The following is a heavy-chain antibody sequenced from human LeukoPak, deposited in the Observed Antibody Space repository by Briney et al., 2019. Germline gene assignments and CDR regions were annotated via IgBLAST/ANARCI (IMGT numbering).Heavy chain of an antibody. Sequence: ASVKVSCKASGYTFTGYYMHWVRQAPGQGLEWMGWINPNSGGTNYAQKFQGRVTMTRDTSISTAYMELSRLRSGDTAVYYCARDRDGYNSYFDYWGQGTLVTVSS. J-gene: IGHJ4*02. CDR3: ARDRDGYNSYFDY. CDR2: INPNSGGT. V-gene: IGHV1-2*02. D-gene: IGHD5-24*01. CDR1: GYTFTGYY.